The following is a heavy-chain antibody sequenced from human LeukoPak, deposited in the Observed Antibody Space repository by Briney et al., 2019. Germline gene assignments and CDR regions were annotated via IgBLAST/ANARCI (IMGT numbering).Heavy chain of an antibody. Sequence: ASVKVSCKASGYTFTSYDINWVRQATGQGLEWMGWMNPNSGNTGYAQKFQGRVTMTRNTSISTAYMELSSLRSEDTAVYCCARGLVPAATRGKFGNWFDPWGQGALVTVSS. D-gene: IGHD2-2*01. V-gene: IGHV1-8*01. CDR2: MNPNSGNT. CDR1: GYTFTSYD. CDR3: ARGLVPAATRGKFGNWFDP. J-gene: IGHJ5*02.